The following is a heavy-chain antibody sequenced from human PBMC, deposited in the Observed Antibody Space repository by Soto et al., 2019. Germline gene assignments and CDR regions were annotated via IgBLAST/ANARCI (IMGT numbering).Heavy chain of an antibody. V-gene: IGHV3-74*01. CDR3: ARERQLGTYYFDY. Sequence: PGGSLRLSCAASGFSFSNCWMHWVRQAPGMGLVWVSHINSDGSSTSYADSVKGRFTISRDNAKNTLYLQMNSLRAEDTAVYYCARERQLGTYYFDYWGQGTLVTVSS. CDR1: GFSFSNCW. D-gene: IGHD6-13*01. J-gene: IGHJ4*02. CDR2: INSDGSST.